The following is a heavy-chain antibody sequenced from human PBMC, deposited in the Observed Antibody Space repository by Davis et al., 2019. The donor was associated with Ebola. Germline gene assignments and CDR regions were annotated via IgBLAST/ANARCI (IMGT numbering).Heavy chain of an antibody. CDR2: IYYSGST. J-gene: IGHJ4*02. CDR3: ARESSGLLWFGVTH. V-gene: IGHV4-59*12. Sequence: SETLSLTCTVSGGSISSYYWSWIRQPPGKGLEWIGYIYYSGSTYYNPSLKSRVTISVDTSKNQFSLKLSSVTAADTAVYYCARESSGLLWFGVTHWGQGTLVTVSS. CDR1: GGSISSYY. D-gene: IGHD3-10*01.